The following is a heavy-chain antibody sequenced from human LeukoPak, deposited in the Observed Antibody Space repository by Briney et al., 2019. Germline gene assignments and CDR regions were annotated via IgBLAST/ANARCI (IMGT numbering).Heavy chain of an antibody. CDR3: AKDLWFGELSGGIDAFDI. Sequence: PGGSLRLSCAASGFTLSSYSMNWVRQAPGKGLEWVSYISSSSSTIYYADSVKGRFTISRDNAKNSLYLQMNSLRAEDTAVYYCAKDLWFGELSGGIDAFDIWGQGTMVTVSS. V-gene: IGHV3-48*01. CDR1: GFTLSSYS. J-gene: IGHJ3*02. CDR2: ISSSSSTI. D-gene: IGHD3-10*01.